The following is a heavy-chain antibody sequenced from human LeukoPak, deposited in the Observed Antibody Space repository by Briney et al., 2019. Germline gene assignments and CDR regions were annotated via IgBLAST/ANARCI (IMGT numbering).Heavy chain of an antibody. V-gene: IGHV4-31*03. CDR2: IYYSGST. Sequence: SQTLSLTCTVSGGSISSGGYYWSWIRQHPGKGLEWIGYIYYSGSTYYNPSLKSRVTISVDTSKNQFSLKLSSVTAADTAVYHCARVFLGPLRENWFDPWGQGTLVTVSS. J-gene: IGHJ5*02. D-gene: IGHD3-3*01. CDR1: GGSISSGGYY. CDR3: ARVFLGPLRENWFDP.